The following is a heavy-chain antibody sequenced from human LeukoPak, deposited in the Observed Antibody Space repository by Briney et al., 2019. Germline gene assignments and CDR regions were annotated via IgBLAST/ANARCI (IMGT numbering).Heavy chain of an antibody. Sequence: GGSLRLSCVASGFTFSSYSMNWVRQAPGKGLEWVSSISSSSSYIYYADSVKGRFTISRDNAKNSLYLQMNSLRAEDTAVYYCARVTTIPYYDFWSGYPPAYYYMDVWGKGTTVTVS. D-gene: IGHD3-3*01. V-gene: IGHV3-21*01. J-gene: IGHJ6*03. CDR1: GFTFSSYS. CDR2: ISSSSSYI. CDR3: ARVTTIPYYDFWSGYPPAYYYMDV.